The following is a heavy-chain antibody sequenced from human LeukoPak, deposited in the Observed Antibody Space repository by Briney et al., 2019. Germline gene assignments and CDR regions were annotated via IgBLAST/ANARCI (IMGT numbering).Heavy chain of an antibody. CDR2: ISGSGGST. J-gene: IGHJ2*01. CDR3: AKVGIRITLIVVVFTTADDWYFDL. CDR1: GFTFSNYA. Sequence: GGSLRLSCAASGFTFSNYAMSWVRQAPGKGLDGVSGISGSGGSTYYADSVQGRLTISRDNYENTLYLQMDSLRAEDTAVYYCAKVGIRITLIVVVFTTADDWYFDLWGRGTLVTVSS. D-gene: IGHD3-22*01. V-gene: IGHV3-23*01.